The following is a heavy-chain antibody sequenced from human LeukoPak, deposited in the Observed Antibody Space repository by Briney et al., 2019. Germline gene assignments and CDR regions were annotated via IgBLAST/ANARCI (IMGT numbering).Heavy chain of an antibody. CDR3: ARGRRRAGFSVVVTKGDYYFDY. CDR2: INHSGST. CDR1: GVSISSSAYY. J-gene: IGHJ4*02. V-gene: IGHV4-39*07. D-gene: IGHD3-22*01. Sequence: SETLSLTCTVSGVSISSSAYYWSWIRQPPGKGLEWIGEINHSGSTNYNPSLKSRVTISVDTSKNQFSLKLSSVTAADTAVYYCARGRRRAGFSVVVTKGDYYFDYWGQGTLVTVSS.